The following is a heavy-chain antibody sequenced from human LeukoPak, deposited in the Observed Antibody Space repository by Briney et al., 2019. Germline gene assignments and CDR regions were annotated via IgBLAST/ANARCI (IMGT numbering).Heavy chain of an antibody. CDR2: ISNDGGRK. V-gene: IGHV3-30*03. CDR3: ARDRAWNYFDY. J-gene: IGHJ4*02. Sequence: GRSLRLSCAPSGFTFSRHGMHWVRQAPGKGLEWVAIISNDGGRKYYAHSVEGRFTISRDNSKNTLYLQMDSLRAEDTAVYYCARDRAWNYFDYWGQGTLVTVPS. D-gene: IGHD3-3*01. CDR1: GFTFSRHG.